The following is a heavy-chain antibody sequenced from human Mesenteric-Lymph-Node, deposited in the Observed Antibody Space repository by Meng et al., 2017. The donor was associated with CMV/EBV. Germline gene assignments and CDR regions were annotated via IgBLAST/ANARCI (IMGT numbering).Heavy chain of an antibody. Sequence: SGYTFTSYGISWVRQAPGQGLEWMGWISAYNGNTNYAQKLQGRVTMTTDTSTSTAYMELRSLRSDDTAVYYCARAQYQLPLGWFDPWGQGTLVTVSS. CDR2: ISAYNGNT. V-gene: IGHV1-18*04. J-gene: IGHJ5*02. CDR3: ARAQYQLPLGWFDP. CDR1: GYTFTSYG. D-gene: IGHD2-2*01.